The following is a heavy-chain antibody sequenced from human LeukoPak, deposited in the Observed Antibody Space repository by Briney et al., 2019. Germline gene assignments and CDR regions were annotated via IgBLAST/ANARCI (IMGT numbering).Heavy chain of an antibody. Sequence: SETLSLTCTVSGGSINSYYWSWLRQPAGKGLEWIGRIYTSGSTNYSPSLKSRVTMSVDTSKNQFSLTLSSVTAADTAVYYCAREVAAAGTRWFDPWGQGTLVTVSS. CDR2: IYTSGST. CDR3: AREVAAAGTRWFDP. D-gene: IGHD6-13*01. CDR1: GGSINSYY. J-gene: IGHJ5*02. V-gene: IGHV4-4*07.